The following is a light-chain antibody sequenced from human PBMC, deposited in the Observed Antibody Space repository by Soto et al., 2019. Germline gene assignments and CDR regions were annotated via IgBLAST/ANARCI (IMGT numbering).Light chain of an antibody. CDR1: QTITNSY. CDR3: QQYDTSPIT. J-gene: IGKJ5*01. Sequence: EIVLTQSPGTLSLSPGEGGTLSCRASQTITNSYLAWYQQKPGQAPRLLIYGASSRATGIPDRFSGSGSGTDFTLPISGLDPEDFAVYYCQQYDTSPITFGQGTRLEIK. CDR2: GAS. V-gene: IGKV3-20*01.